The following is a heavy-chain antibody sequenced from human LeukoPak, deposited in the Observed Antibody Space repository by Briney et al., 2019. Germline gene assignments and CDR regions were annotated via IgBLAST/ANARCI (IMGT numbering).Heavy chain of an antibody. CDR1: GYSISSGYY. D-gene: IGHD2-2*02. J-gene: IGHJ5*02. Sequence: PSETLSLTCTVSGYSISSGYYWGWIRQPPGKGLEWIGSIYHSGSTHYNPSLKSRVTISVDTSKNQFSLKLSSVTAADTAVYYCARHTGYCSSTSCYTGWFDPWGQGTLVTVSS. CDR3: ARHTGYCSSTSCYTGWFDP. CDR2: IYHSGST. V-gene: IGHV4-38-2*02.